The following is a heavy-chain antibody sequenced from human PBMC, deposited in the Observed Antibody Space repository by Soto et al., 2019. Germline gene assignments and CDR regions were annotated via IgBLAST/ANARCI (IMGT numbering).Heavy chain of an antibody. CDR2: ISSRSSYT. V-gene: IGHV3-11*06. CDR3: ARDHCVGGYCYGNFDC. Sequence: GPLSLSCAASGFTFSDYYMSWIRQAPGKGLEWVSHISSRSSYTNYADSVKGRFTISRDNAKNTLYLQMNRLRADDTAVYYCARDHCVGGYCYGNFDCWGQGHLVTVSS. D-gene: IGHD5-18*01. J-gene: IGHJ4*02. CDR1: GFTFSDYY.